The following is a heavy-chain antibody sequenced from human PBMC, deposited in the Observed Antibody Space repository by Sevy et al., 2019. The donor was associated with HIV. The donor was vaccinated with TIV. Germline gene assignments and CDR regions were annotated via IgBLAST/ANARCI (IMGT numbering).Heavy chain of an antibody. CDR2: FDPEDDET. CDR1: GYTLSELS. Sequence: ASVKVSCKVSGYTLSELSMHWVRQAPGKGLEWMGSFDPEDDETIYAQKFQGRVTMTEDTSTDTAYMELSSLRSEDTAVYYCATTKDYYDSSGSPFDYWGQRTLVTVSS. J-gene: IGHJ4*02. D-gene: IGHD3-22*01. V-gene: IGHV1-24*01. CDR3: ATTKDYYDSSGSPFDY.